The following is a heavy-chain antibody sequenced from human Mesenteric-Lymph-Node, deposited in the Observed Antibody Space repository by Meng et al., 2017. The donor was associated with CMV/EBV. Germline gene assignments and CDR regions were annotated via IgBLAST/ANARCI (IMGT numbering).Heavy chain of an antibody. V-gene: IGHV3-23*01. CDR2: ISGSGGST. CDR3: AKDSAYSSGWYVDY. J-gene: IGHJ4*02. CDR1: GFTCSSYA. D-gene: IGHD6-19*01. Sequence: ASGFTCSSYAMSWVRQAPGKGLEWVSAISGSGGSTYYADSVKGRFTISRDNSKNTLYLQMNSLRAEDTAVYYCAKDSAYSSGWYVDYWGQGTLVTVSS.